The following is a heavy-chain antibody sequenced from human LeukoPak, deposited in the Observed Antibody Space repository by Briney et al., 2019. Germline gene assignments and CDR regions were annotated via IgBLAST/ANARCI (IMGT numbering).Heavy chain of an antibody. D-gene: IGHD3-22*01. Sequence: PSETLSLTCTVSGGSISSSSYYWGWIRQPPGKGLEWIGSIYYSGSTYYNPSLKSRVTISVDTSKNQFSLKLSSVTAADTAVYYCARGPLDYYDSRGYFDYWGQGTLVTVSS. J-gene: IGHJ4*02. CDR3: ARGPLDYYDSRGYFDY. V-gene: IGHV4-39*01. CDR1: GGSISSSSYY. CDR2: IYYSGST.